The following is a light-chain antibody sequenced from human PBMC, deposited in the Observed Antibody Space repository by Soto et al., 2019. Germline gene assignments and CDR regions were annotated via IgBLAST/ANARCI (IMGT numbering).Light chain of an antibody. J-gene: IGKJ4*01. CDR2: GAS. CDR3: QQRSNWQGAT. Sequence: ETVLTQSPGTLSLSPGERATLSCRASQSVSSSYLAWYQQKPGQAPRLLIYGASSRATGIPDRFSGSGSGTDFTLTISSLEPEDFAVYYCQQRSNWQGATFGGGTKVDI. V-gene: IGKV3D-20*02. CDR1: QSVSSSY.